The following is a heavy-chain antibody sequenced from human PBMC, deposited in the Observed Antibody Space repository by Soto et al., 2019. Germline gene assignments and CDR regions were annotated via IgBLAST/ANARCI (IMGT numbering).Heavy chain of an antibody. Sequence: QVQLVESGGGVVQPGRSLRLSCAASGFTFSSYAMHWVRQAPGKGLEWVAVISYDGSNKYYADSVKGRFTISRDNSKNTLYLQMNSLRAEDTAVYYCARGNYYDSSGPDYWGQGTLVTVSS. CDR2: ISYDGSNK. D-gene: IGHD3-22*01. CDR3: ARGNYYDSSGPDY. CDR1: GFTFSSYA. J-gene: IGHJ4*02. V-gene: IGHV3-30-3*01.